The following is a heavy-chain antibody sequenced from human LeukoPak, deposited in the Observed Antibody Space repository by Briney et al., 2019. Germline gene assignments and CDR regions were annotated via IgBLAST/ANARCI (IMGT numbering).Heavy chain of an antibody. D-gene: IGHD6-19*01. V-gene: IGHV3-23*01. Sequence: TGGSLRLSCAASGFTFSSYTLSWVRQAPGKGLEWVCGITGSGYVTYYADSVKGRFTVSRDNSKNTLYLQMNSLRAEDTGIYCCAKDKNSGWYSPFDYWGQGALVTVSS. CDR1: GFTFSSYT. CDR3: AKDKNSGWYSPFDY. J-gene: IGHJ4*02. CDR2: ITGSGYVT.